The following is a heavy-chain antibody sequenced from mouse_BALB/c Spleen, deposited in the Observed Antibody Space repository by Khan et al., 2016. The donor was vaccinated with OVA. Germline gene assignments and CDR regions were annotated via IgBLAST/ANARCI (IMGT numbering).Heavy chain of an antibody. CDR3: ARGGGSAPFAY. Sequence: EVELVESGGGLVQPGGSRKLSCAASGFTFSDYGMAWVRQAPGKGPEWVAFISDLAYTIYYADTVTGRFTLSRENAKNTLYLDMSSLRSEDKAIYYCARGGGSAPFAYWGRGTLVTVSS. CDR1: GFTFSDYG. J-gene: IGHJ3*01. V-gene: IGHV5-15*02. CDR2: ISDLAYTI.